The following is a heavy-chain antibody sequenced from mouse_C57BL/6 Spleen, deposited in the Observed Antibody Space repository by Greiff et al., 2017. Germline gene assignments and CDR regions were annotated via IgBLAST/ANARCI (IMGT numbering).Heavy chain of an antibody. CDR1: GYSFTGYY. CDR2: INPSTGGT. V-gene: IGHV1-42*01. CDR3: ARDGDGYYFDY. Sequence: EVKLMESGPELVKPGASVKISCKASGYSFTGYYMNWVKQSPEKSLEWIGEINPSTGGTTYNQKFKAKATLTVDKSSSTAYMQLKSLTSEDSAVYYCARDGDGYYFDYWGQGTTLTVSS. J-gene: IGHJ2*01. D-gene: IGHD1-2*01.